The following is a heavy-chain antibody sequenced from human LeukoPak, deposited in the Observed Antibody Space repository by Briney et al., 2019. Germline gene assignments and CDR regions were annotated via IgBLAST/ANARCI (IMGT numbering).Heavy chain of an antibody. CDR1: GFTFSNFV. CDR2: ISGSGGRGTT. V-gene: IGHV3-23*01. J-gene: IGHJ4*02. Sequence: GGSLRLSCAASGFTFSNFVMTWVRQAPGKGLEWVSAISGSGGRGTTYYADSAKGRFTISRDNSKNTLYLQMNSLRAEDTAVYYCARVRPGILLWFGEDGYYFDYWGQGTLVTVSS. CDR3: ARVRPGILLWFGEDGYYFDY. D-gene: IGHD3-10*01.